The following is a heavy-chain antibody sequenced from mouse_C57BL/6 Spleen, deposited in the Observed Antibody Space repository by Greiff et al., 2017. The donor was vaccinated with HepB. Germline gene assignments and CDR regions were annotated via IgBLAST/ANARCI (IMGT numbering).Heavy chain of an antibody. J-gene: IGHJ2*01. D-gene: IGHD1-1*01. CDR2: ISDGGSYT. V-gene: IGHV5-4*01. Sequence: EVQRVESGGGLVKPGGSLKLSCAASGFTFSSYAMSWVRQTPEKRLEWVATISDGGSYTYYPDNVKGRFTISRDNAKNNLYLQMSHLKSEDTAMYYCARDGRDYYGSSSYYFDYWGQGTTLTVSS. CDR1: GFTFSSYA. CDR3: ARDGRDYYGSSSYYFDY.